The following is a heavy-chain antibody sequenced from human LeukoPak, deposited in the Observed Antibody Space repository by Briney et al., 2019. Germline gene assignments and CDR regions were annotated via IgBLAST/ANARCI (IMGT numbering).Heavy chain of an antibody. CDR2: ISTYNGDV. CDR3: LRDAQRPRLTPDY. V-gene: IGHV1-18*01. J-gene: IGHJ4*02. Sequence: GAPQQVPCKASGYTFNTYGISWVRQALGQGQEWMGWISTYNGDVNYVQNLQGRVTMTTDTSTSTAYMELMSLRSDDTAVYYCLRDAQRPRLTPDYWGQGTLVTVSS. CDR1: GYTFNTYG. D-gene: IGHD6-25*01.